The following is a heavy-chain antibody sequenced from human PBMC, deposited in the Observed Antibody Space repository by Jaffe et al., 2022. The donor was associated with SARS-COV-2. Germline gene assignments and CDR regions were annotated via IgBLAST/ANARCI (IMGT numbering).Heavy chain of an antibody. Sequence: EVQLLESGGGLVQPGGSLRLSCAASGFTFSSYAMSWVRQAPGKGLEWVSAISGSGGSTYYADSVKGRFTISRDNSKNTLYLQMNSLRAEDTAVYYCATFLYGGNSEFDYWGQGTLVTVSS. D-gene: IGHD4-17*01. J-gene: IGHJ4*02. CDR1: GFTFSSYA. V-gene: IGHV3-23*01. CDR2: ISGSGGST. CDR3: ATFLYGGNSEFDY.